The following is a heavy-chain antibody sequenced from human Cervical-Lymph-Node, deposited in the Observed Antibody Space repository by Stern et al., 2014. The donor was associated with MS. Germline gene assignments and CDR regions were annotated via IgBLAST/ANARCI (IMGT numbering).Heavy chain of an antibody. V-gene: IGHV5-51*01. Sequence: VQLLQPGAEVKKPGESLKISCKGSGYSFTANWIAWVRQMPGKGLEWMGIIYPGDSDTRYSPSFQGQVTTSADKSISTAYLQWSSLKASDTAMYYCARDYGDYAFDYWGQGTLVTVSS. J-gene: IGHJ4*02. CDR2: IYPGDSDT. CDR1: GYSFTANW. D-gene: IGHD4-17*01. CDR3: ARDYGDYAFDY.